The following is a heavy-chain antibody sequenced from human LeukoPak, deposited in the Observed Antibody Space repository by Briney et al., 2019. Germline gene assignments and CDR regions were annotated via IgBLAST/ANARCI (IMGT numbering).Heavy chain of an antibody. Sequence: PGGSLRLSCAASGFAFSSYAMNWVRQAPGKGLEWVAVISYDGSNKYYADSVKGRFTISRDNSKNTLYLQMNSLRAEDTAVYYCAREDYGDYEVYFDYWGQGTLVTVSS. CDR3: AREDYGDYEVYFDY. J-gene: IGHJ4*02. CDR1: GFAFSSYA. CDR2: ISYDGSNK. V-gene: IGHV3-30-3*01. D-gene: IGHD4-17*01.